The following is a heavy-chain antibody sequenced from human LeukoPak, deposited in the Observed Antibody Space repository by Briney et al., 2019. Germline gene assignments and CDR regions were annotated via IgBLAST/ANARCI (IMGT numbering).Heavy chain of an antibody. J-gene: IGHJ5*02. V-gene: IGHV3-21*01. CDR1: GFTFSSYS. CDR2: INSSRRYI. D-gene: IGHD4-11*01. Sequence: PGGSLRLSCAASGFTFSSYSMNSVRQAPGKGLEWVSSINSSRRYIYYADSVKGQFTISSDNDKNSLDLQMKSLRPEESSVYYCARVSIVTIDFFDPWGQGTLVTVSS. CDR3: ARVSIVTIDFFDP.